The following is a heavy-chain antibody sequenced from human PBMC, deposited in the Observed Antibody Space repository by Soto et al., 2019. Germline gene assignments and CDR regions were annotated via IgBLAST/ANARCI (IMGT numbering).Heavy chain of an antibody. J-gene: IGHJ4*02. V-gene: IGHV4-30-2*01. CDR3: ARVTRDGNNPRPDYFDY. Sequence: PSETLSLTCAVSGGSISSGGYSWSWIRQPPGKGLEWIGYIYHSGSTYYNPSLNSRVTISVDMSKNQFSLKLSSVTAADTAVYYCARVTRDGNNPRPDYFDYWGQGILVTVSS. CDR2: IYHSGST. CDR1: GGSISSGGYS.